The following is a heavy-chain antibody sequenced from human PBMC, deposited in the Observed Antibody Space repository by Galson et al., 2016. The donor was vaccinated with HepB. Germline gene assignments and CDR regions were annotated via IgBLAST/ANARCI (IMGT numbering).Heavy chain of an antibody. CDR3: VRAQDQDFDT. J-gene: IGHJ4*02. D-gene: IGHD2-2*01. CDR1: GFTLSKYY. Sequence: SVKVSCKAVGFTLSKYYMHWVRQTPGQGLQWMGIVSRTDGSANYEQNFQGRVTMTRDTSTNTLDMEVSSLKSEATAVYYCVRAQDQDFDTWGQGTLVTVSS. V-gene: IGHV1-46*01. CDR2: VSRTDGSA.